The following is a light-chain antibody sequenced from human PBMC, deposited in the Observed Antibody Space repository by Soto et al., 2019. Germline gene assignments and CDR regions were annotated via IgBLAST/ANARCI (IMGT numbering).Light chain of an antibody. V-gene: IGKV1-5*01. CDR3: QQWYMGWT. Sequence: DIQMTQSPSTLSASVGDRVTITCRASQSIGRFLAWYQHQPGKAPKLLIYDASTLESGVPSRFSGTGSGTEFTFSITSLQPEDFGTYYCQQWYMGWTFGQGNKVDSK. CDR2: DAS. CDR1: QSIGRF. J-gene: IGKJ1*01.